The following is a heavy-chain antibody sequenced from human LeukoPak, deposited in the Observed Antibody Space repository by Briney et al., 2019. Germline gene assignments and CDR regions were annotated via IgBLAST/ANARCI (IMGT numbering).Heavy chain of an antibody. V-gene: IGHV4-31*03. CDR1: GGSVSSARYY. CDR3: ARLRLGGYTYGFDY. D-gene: IGHD5-18*01. Sequence: PSETLSLTCSVSGGSVSSARYYWNWIRQLPGRGLEWIGYIYHTGSTYYRASLRSRLSISIDASKNQFSLRLSSVTAADTAVYYCARLRLGGYTYGFDYWGQGNLVTVSS. CDR2: IYHTGST. J-gene: IGHJ4*02.